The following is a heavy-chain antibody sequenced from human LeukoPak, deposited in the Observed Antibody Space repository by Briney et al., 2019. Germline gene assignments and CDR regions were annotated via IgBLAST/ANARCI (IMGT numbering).Heavy chain of an antibody. CDR3: ARDEYSSSSFDY. D-gene: IGHD6-6*01. CDR1: GGSISSGSYY. V-gene: IGHV4-61*02. Sequence: SQTLSLTCTVSGGSISSGSYYWSWIRQPAGKGLEWIGRIYTSGSTNYNPSLKSRVTMSVDTSKNQFSLKLSSVTAADTAVYYCARDEYSSSSFDYWGQGTLVTVSS. J-gene: IGHJ4*02. CDR2: IYTSGST.